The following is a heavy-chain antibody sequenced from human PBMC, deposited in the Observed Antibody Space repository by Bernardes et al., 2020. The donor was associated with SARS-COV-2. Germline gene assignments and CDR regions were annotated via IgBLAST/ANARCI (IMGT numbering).Heavy chain of an antibody. D-gene: IGHD3-10*01. CDR1: GFTFSTSW. CDR3: AKDRYYYGSGSYPPNYYYYGMDV. Sequence: GSLRLSCAASGFTFSTSWMHWVRQAPGRGLVWISRMNSGSIAYADSVKGRFTISRDNAKNSLYLQMNSLRAEDTALYYCAKDRYYYGSGSYPPNYYYYGMDVWGQGTTVTVSS. J-gene: IGHJ6*02. V-gene: IGHV3-74*01. CDR2: MNSGSI.